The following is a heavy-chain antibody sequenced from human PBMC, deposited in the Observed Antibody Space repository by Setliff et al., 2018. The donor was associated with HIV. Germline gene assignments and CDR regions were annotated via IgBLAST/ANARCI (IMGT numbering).Heavy chain of an antibody. V-gene: IGHV3-7*01. CDR3: ARSPIRMRYFDY. CDR1: GFTFSSYS. D-gene: IGHD2-8*01. J-gene: IGHJ4*02. CDR2: IKYDGSEK. Sequence: GGSLRLSCAASGFTFSSYSMNWVRQAPGKGLEWVANIKYDGSEKYYVDSVKGRFTISRDNAKNSLHLQMNSLRAEDTSMYYCARSPIRMRYFDYWGQGALVTVSS.